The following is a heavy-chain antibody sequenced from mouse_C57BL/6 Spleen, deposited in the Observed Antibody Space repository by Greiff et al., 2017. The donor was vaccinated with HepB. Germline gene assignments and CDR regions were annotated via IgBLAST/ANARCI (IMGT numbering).Heavy chain of an antibody. J-gene: IGHJ2*01. Sequence: VQLQQPGAELVKPGASVKLSCKASGYTFTSYWMQWVKQRPGQGLEWIGEIDPSDSYTNYNQKFKGKATLTVDTSSSTAYMQLSSLTSEDSAVYYCARWGRLDYWGQGTTLTVSS. V-gene: IGHV1-50*01. CDR3: ARWGRLDY. CDR2: IDPSDSYT. CDR1: GYTFTSYW.